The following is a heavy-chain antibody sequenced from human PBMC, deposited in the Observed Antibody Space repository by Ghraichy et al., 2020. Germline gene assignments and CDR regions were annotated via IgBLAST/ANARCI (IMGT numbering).Heavy chain of an antibody. CDR3: ARPLGSKDAFDI. Sequence: GALRLSCAASGFTFSSYWMSWVRQAPGKGLEWVANIKQDGSEKYYVDSVKGRFTISRDNAKNSLYLQMNSLRAEDTAVYYCARPLGSKDAFDIWGQGTMVTVSS. J-gene: IGHJ3*02. V-gene: IGHV3-7*01. D-gene: IGHD7-27*01. CDR1: GFTFSSYW. CDR2: IKQDGSEK.